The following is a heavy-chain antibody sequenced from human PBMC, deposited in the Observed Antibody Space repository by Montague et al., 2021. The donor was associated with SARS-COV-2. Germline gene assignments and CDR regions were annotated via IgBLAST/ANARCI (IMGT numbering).Heavy chain of an antibody. Sequence: VKPTQTLTLTCTFSGFSLGTSGMCVSWIRQPPGKALEWLALIDWDDDKYYSTSLKTRLTISKDTSKNQVVLTMTNMDPVDTATYYCARIRDYDILTGSYSGFDYWGQGTLVTVSS. J-gene: IGHJ4*02. V-gene: IGHV2-70*01. CDR2: IDWDDDK. D-gene: IGHD3-9*01. CDR3: ARIRDYDILTGSYSGFDY. CDR1: GFSLGTSGMC.